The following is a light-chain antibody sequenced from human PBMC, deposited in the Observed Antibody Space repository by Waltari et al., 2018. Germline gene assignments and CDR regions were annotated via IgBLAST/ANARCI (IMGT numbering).Light chain of an antibody. Sequence: GSPGQSITISCTGTSSDVGAYNYVSWYQQHPGKAPKLMIYEVSDRPSGVSNRFSGSKSGNTASLTISGLQAEDEADYYCSSYTSSSTWVFGGGTKLTVL. CDR2: EVS. CDR3: SSYTSSSTWV. V-gene: IGLV2-14*01. J-gene: IGLJ3*02. CDR1: SSDVGAYNY.